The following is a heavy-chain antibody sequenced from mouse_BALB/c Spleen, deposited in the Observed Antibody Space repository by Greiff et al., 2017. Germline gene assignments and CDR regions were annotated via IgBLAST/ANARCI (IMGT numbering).Heavy chain of an antibody. Sequence: EVQLQESGPGLVKPSQSLSLTCTVTRYSITSDYAWNWIRQFPGNKLEWMGYISYSGTTSYNPSLKSRISITRDTSKNQFFLQLNSVTTEDTATYYCALRRGAMDYWGQGTSVTVSS. J-gene: IGHJ4*01. D-gene: IGHD1-2*01. CDR2: ISYSGTT. CDR3: ALRRGAMDY. V-gene: IGHV3-2*02. CDR1: RYSITSDYA.